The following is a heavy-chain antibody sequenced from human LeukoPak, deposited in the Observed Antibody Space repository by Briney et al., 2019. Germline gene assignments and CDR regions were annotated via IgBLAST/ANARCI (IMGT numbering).Heavy chain of an antibody. CDR2: IYTSGNT. V-gene: IGHV4-4*07. CDR3: ARDNDYTTFLDY. Sequence: SETLSLTCTASGGSISSYYWNWIRQPAGEGLEWIERIYTSGNTNYNPSLKSRVTISVDKSKNQFSLRLTSVTAADTAVYYCARDNDYTTFLDYWGQGTLVTVSS. D-gene: IGHD4-11*01. J-gene: IGHJ4*02. CDR1: GGSISSYY.